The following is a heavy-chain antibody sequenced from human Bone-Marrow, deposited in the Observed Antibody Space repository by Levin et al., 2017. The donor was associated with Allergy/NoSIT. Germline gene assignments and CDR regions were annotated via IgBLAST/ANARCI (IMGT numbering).Heavy chain of an antibody. CDR1: GFSFSYQR. Sequence: QPGGSLRLSCAASGFSFSYQRMHWVRQAPGKGLVWVSFIDFDGNDSGYADSVKGRFTISRDNARHTLYLQVNRLRVEDTAIYHCATQIGGVVYWGQGALVTVSS. CDR3: ATQIGGVVY. D-gene: IGHD3-16*01. J-gene: IGHJ4*02. V-gene: IGHV3-74*01. CDR2: IDFDGNDS.